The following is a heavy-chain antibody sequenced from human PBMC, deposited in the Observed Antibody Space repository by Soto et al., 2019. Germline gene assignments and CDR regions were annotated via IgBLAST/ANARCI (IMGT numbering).Heavy chain of an antibody. CDR3: ARKSSSWLDYYYYGMDV. D-gene: IGHD6-13*01. J-gene: IGHJ6*02. Sequence: GGSLRLSCAASGFTFSSYEMNWVRQAPGKGLEWVSYISSSGSTIYYADSVKGRFTISRDNAKNSLYLQMNSLRAEDTAVYYCARKSSSWLDYYYYGMDVWCQGTTVTVSS. CDR2: ISSSGSTI. CDR1: GFTFSSYE. V-gene: IGHV3-48*03.